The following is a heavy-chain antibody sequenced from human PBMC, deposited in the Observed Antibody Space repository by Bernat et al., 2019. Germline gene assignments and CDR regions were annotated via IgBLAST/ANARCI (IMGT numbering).Heavy chain of an antibody. V-gene: IGHV1-46*03. CDR3: AREGYSGYEGKWGDI. CDR2: INPSGGST. CDR1: GYTFTSYY. D-gene: IGHD5-12*01. J-gene: IGHJ3*02. Sequence: QVQLVQSGAEVKKPGASVKVSCKASGYTFTSYYMHWVRQAPGQGLEWMGRINPSGGSTSYAQKFQGRVTMTRDTSTSTVYMELSSLRSEDTAVYYCAREGYSGYEGKWGDIWGQGTMVTVSS.